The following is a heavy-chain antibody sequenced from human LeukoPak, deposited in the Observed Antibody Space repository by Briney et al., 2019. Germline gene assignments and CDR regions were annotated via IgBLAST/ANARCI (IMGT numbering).Heavy chain of an antibody. V-gene: IGHV3-7*03. CDR3: ARDPNLYSGTYDTY. CDR1: GVTFSSHW. Sequence: GGSLRLSCVVSGVTFSSHWMSWVRQAPGKGLEWVANIKQDGSERYYVDSVKGRFTISRDNAKNSVFLQMDSLRAEDTAVYYCARDPNLYSGTYDTYWGQGTLVTVSS. J-gene: IGHJ4*02. CDR2: IKQDGSER. D-gene: IGHD1-26*01.